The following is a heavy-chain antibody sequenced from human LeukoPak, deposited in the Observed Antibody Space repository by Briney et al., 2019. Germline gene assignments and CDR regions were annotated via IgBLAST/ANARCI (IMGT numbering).Heavy chain of an antibody. CDR2: IDPSDSYT. D-gene: IGHD2-15*01. V-gene: IGHV5-10-1*01. CDR1: GYSFTSYW. CDR3: ARHGEGVVVVAATRNFDY. J-gene: IGHJ4*02. Sequence: GESLKISCQGSGYSFTSYWISWVRQLPGKGLEWMGRIDPSDSYTNYSPSFQGHVTISADKSISTAYLQWSSLKASDTAMYYCARHGEGVVVVAATRNFDYWGQGTLVTVSS.